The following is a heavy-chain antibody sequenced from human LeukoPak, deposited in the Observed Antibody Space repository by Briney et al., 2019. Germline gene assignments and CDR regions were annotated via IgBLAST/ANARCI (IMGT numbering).Heavy chain of an antibody. CDR2: IRYDGSNK. D-gene: IGHD2-15*01. V-gene: IGHV3-30*02. CDR3: AKAVDLVDIVGGPY. CDR1: GFTFSSYG. J-gene: IGHJ4*02. Sequence: GGSLRLSCAASGFTFSSYGMHWVRQAPGKGLEWVAFIRYDGSNKYYADSVKGRFTISRDNSKNTLYLQMNRLRPEDTVVYSCAKAVDLVDIVGGPYWGQGTPATVSS.